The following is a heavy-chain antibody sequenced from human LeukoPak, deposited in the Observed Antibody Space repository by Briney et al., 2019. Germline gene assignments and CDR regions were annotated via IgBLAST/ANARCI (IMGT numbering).Heavy chain of an antibody. Sequence: PGGSLRLSCAASGFTFSSYAMSWVRQAPGKGLEWVSAMSGGDGCTYYADSVKGRFTISRDNSKKTLYLQMNGLRAEDTAVYYCSKDWPSSGLYYRQVDFWGKGTLVTVSS. J-gene: IGHJ4*02. CDR1: GFTFSSYA. D-gene: IGHD1-26*01. CDR2: MSGGDGCT. CDR3: SKDWPSSGLYYRQVDF. V-gene: IGHV3-23*01.